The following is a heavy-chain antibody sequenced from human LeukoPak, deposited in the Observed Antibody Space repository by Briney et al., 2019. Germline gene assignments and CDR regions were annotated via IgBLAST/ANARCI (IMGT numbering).Heavy chain of an antibody. V-gene: IGHV3-21*01. CDR3: ARDLSDFWSGSTYYYYYYYMDV. D-gene: IGHD3-3*01. CDR2: ISSSSSYI. Sequence: PGGSLRLSCAASGFTFSSYSMNWVRQAPGKGLEWVSSISSSSSYIYYADSVKGRFTISRDNAKNSLYLQMNSLRAEDTAVYYCARDLSDFWSGSTYYYYYYYMDVWGKGTTVTVSS. CDR1: GFTFSSYS. J-gene: IGHJ6*03.